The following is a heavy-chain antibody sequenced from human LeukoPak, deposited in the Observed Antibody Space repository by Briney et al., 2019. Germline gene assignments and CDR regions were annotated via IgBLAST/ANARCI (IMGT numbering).Heavy chain of an antibody. J-gene: IGHJ4*02. CDR1: GGSISSYY. CDR3: ARQSISGSSLSYFDY. V-gene: IGHV4-59*01. Sequence: PSETLSLTCTVSGGSISSYYWSWIRQPPGKGLEWIGNIYDSGSTNYNPSLKGRVTISVDTSKNRCSLKLSSVTAADTAVYYCARQSISGSSLSYFDYWGQGTLVNVSS. CDR2: IYDSGST. D-gene: IGHD3-22*01.